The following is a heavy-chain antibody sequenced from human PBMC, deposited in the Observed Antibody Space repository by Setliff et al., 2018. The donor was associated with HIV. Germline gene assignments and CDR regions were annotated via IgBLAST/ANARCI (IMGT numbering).Heavy chain of an antibody. CDR2: IREEAHGGET. D-gene: IGHD2-2*01. V-gene: IGHV3-15*01. CDR3: TTDPAVD. CDR1: GFSFASAW. Sequence: PGGSLRLSCAASGFSFASAWMNWVRRAPGKGLEWVARIREEAHGGETEYAAALRGRFTISRDDSKNMLYLQMNSLKIEDTAVYYCTTDPAVDWGQGTPVTVSS. J-gene: IGHJ1*01.